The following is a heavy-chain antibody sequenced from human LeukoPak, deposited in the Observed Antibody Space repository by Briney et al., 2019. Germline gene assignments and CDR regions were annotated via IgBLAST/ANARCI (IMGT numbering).Heavy chain of an antibody. V-gene: IGHV1-24*01. CDR2: FDPEDGET. CDR3: ATSSGSYTTLDY. CDR1: GYTFTELS. J-gene: IGHJ4*02. D-gene: IGHD1-26*01. Sequence: GASVKVSCKVSGYTFTELSMHWVRQAPGKGLEWMGGFDPEDGETIYAQKFQGRVTMTEDTSTDTAYMELSSLRSEDTAVYYCATSSGSYTTLDYWGQGTLVTVSS.